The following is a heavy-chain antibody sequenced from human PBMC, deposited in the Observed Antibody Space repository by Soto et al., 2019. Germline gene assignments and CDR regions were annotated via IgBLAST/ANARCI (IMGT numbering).Heavy chain of an antibody. CDR2: IYYSGST. V-gene: IGHV4-59*01. CDR3: ARVPSMGGYYYYGMDV. CDR1: GGSISSYY. D-gene: IGHD3-10*01. Sequence: SETLSLTCTVSGGSISSYYWSWIRQPPGKGLEWIGYIYYSGSTNYNPSLKSRVTISVDTSKNQFSLKLSSVTAADTAVYYCARVPSMGGYYYYGMDVWGQGTTVTVSS. J-gene: IGHJ6*02.